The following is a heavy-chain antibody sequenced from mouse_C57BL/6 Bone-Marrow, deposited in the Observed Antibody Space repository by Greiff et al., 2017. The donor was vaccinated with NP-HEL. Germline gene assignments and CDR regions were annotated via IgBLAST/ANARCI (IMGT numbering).Heavy chain of an antibody. D-gene: IGHD2-1*01. Sequence: VQLQQSGAELARPGASVKLSCKASGYTFTSYGISWVKQRTGQGLEWIGEIYPRSGNTYYNEKFKGKATLTADKSSSTAYMELRSLTSEDSAVYFCARGLYYGNYERAMDYWGQGTSVTVSS. CDR3: ARGLYYGNYERAMDY. J-gene: IGHJ4*01. CDR1: GYTFTSYG. CDR2: IYPRSGNT. V-gene: IGHV1-81*01.